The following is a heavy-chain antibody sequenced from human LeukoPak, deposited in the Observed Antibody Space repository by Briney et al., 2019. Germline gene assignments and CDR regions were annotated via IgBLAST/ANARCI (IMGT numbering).Heavy chain of an antibody. V-gene: IGHV3-23*01. J-gene: IGHJ6*02. CDR1: GSTFSTYP. CDR2: ISGNSVTI. CDR3: AKMRGHPLPKSYWVV. D-gene: IGHD2-8*02. Sequence: GGSLRLSCTASGSTFSTYPMTGVRQAPGQGLEWVSAISGNSVTIYYADSVKGRFTISRDNSKNTLYLQMYSLRAEDRPIYSCAKMRGHPLPKSYWVVWGQGTTVTVSS.